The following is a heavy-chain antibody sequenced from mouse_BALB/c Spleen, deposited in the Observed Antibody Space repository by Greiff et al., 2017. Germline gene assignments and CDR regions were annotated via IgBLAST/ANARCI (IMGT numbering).Heavy chain of an antibody. CDR3: ARDYYGSSYFDY. D-gene: IGHD1-1*01. Sequence: EVKLVESGGGLVKPGGSLKLSCAASGFTFSSYAMSWVRQTPEKRLEWVATISSGGSYTYYPDSVKGRFTISRDNAKNTLYLQLSSLTSEDTAMYYCARDYYGSSYFDYWGQGTTVTVSS. CDR1: GFTFSSYA. V-gene: IGHV5-9-3*01. CDR2: ISSGGSYT. J-gene: IGHJ2*01.